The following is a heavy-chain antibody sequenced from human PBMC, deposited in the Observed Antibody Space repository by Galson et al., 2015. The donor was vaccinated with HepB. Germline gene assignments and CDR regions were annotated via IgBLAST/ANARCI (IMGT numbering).Heavy chain of an antibody. Sequence: SLRLSCAASGFTFSSYAMHWVRQAPGKGLEWVAVISYDGSNKYYADSVKGRFTISRDNSKNTLYLQMNSLRAEDTAVYYCARGIQYQLPYDYWGQGTLVTVSS. V-gene: IGHV3-30*04. CDR3: ARGIQYQLPYDY. CDR1: GFTFSSYA. CDR2: ISYDGSNK. J-gene: IGHJ4*02. D-gene: IGHD2-2*01.